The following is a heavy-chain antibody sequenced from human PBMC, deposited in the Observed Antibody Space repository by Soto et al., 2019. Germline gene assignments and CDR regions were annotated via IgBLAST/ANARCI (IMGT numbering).Heavy chain of an antibody. D-gene: IGHD1-1*01. Sequence: EVQLLESGGGLVQPGGSLRLSCAASGFTFSSYAMSWVRQPPGKGLEWVSAIRGSGGSTYYADSVKGRFTISGDNSKETMYRKMNSIRAEKTAVHYGAKNGPDNTTLRWYFDLWGSGTLVTVTS. CDR3: AKNGPDNTTLRWYFDL. J-gene: IGHJ2*01. CDR1: GFTFSSYA. CDR2: IRGSGGST. V-gene: IGHV3-23*01.